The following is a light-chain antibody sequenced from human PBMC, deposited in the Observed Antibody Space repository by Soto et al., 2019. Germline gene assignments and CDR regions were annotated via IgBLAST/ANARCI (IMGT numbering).Light chain of an antibody. J-gene: IGLJ2*01. CDR3: SSHAVTNTVV. CDR1: GTDFGAQNY. Sequence: QSALTQPASVSGSLGQAITISCTGTGTDFGAQNYVSWYQQYPGRAPKLILYEVNKRPSGVSKRFSGSKSGDTASLTISGLQAEDMADYYCSSHAVTNTVVFGGGTKVTVL. V-gene: IGLV2-14*01. CDR2: EVN.